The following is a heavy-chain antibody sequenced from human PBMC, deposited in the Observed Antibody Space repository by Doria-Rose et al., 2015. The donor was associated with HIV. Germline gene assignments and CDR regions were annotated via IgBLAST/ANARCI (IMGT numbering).Heavy chain of an antibody. Sequence: PGKGLEWIGEINHSGTTNYNPSLVSRVTVSVDTSKNQFSLNLTSVTAADTAMYYCARRTQYYSVSLGYFHYRGQGSLVTVSS. CDR3: ARRTQYYSVSLGYFHY. J-gene: IGHJ1*01. D-gene: IGHD3-16*01. V-gene: IGHV4-34*01. CDR2: INHSGTT.